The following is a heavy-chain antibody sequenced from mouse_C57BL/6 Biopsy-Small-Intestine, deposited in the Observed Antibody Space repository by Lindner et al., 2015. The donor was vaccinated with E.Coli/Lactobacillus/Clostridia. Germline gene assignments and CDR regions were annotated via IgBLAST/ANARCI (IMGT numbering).Heavy chain of an antibody. J-gene: IGHJ2*01. D-gene: IGHD2-1*01. CDR2: FYPGSDSV. CDR3: ARHEAHYGNYGY. Sequence: VQLQESGPELVKPGASVKLSCKASGYTFPKYTIHWVKQRSGQGLEWIGWFYPGSDSVQYNEKFRDKATLTADKSSSTVYMELSRLTSKDSAVYFCARHEAHYGNYGYWGQGTTLTVSS. V-gene: IGHV1-62-2*01. CDR1: GYTFPKYT.